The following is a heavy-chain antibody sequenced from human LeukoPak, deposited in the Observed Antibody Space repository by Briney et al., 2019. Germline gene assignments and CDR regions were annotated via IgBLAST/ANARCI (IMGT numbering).Heavy chain of an antibody. CDR2: ISGSGGST. CDR3: AKNLWGGSGSSHYYYYYGMDV. J-gene: IGHJ6*02. CDR1: GFTFSNAW. V-gene: IGHV3-23*01. Sequence: GGSLRLSCAASGFTFSNAWMSWVRQAPGKGLEWVSAISGSGGSTYYADSVKGRFTISRDNSKNTLYLQMNSLRAEDTAVYYCAKNLWGGSGSSHYYYYYGMDVWGQGTTVTVSS. D-gene: IGHD3-10*01.